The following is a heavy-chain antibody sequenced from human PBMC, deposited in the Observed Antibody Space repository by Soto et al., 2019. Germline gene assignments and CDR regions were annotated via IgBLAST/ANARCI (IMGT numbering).Heavy chain of an antibody. V-gene: IGHV4-59*01. CDR1: GGSISSYY. J-gene: IGHJ5*02. D-gene: IGHD2-8*01. CDR3: ASLIGYCTNGVCYMGGLGFDP. CDR2: IYYSGST. Sequence: SETLSLTCTVSGGSISSYYWSWIRQPPGKGLEWIGYIYYSGSTNYNPSLKSRVTISVDTSKSQFSLKLSSVTAADTAVYYCASLIGYCTNGVCYMGGLGFDPWGQGTLVTVSS.